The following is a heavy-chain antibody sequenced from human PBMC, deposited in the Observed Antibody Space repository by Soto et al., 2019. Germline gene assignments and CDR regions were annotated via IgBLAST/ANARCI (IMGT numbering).Heavy chain of an antibody. CDR1: GGSFSGYY. D-gene: IGHD3-3*01. CDR3: ARVGCYDFWSGYHYYYGMDV. CDR2: INHSGST. Sequence: TSETLSLTCAVYGGSFSGYYWSWIRQPPGKGLEWIGEINHSGSTNYNPSLKSRVTISVDTSKNQFSLKLSSVTAADTAVYYCARVGCYDFWSGYHYYYGMDVWGQGTTVTVSS. V-gene: IGHV4-34*01. J-gene: IGHJ6*02.